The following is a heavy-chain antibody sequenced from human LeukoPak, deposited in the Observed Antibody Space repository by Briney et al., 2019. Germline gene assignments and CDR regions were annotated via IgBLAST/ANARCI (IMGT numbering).Heavy chain of an antibody. V-gene: IGHV1-18*01. CDR1: RYTFTSYG. CDR3: ARDRYCSGGSCDSFLFDY. Sequence: ASVKVSCKASRYTFTSYGISWVRQAPGQGVEWMGWISAYNGNTNYAQKLQGRVTMTTDTSTSTAYMELRSLRSDDTAVYYCARDRYCSGGSCDSFLFDYWGQGTLVTVSS. J-gene: IGHJ4*02. D-gene: IGHD2-15*01. CDR2: ISAYNGNT.